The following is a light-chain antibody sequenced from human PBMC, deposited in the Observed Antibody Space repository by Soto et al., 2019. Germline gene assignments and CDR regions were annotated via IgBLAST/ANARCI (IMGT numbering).Light chain of an antibody. Sequence: EIVLPQSPATLSLSPGERATLSCRASQSVSSYLAWYQQKPGQAPRLLIYDASTRATGITARFSGSGSGTDFALTISSLEPEDFAVYYCQQRSNWPPYTFGQGTKLEIK. CDR1: QSVSSY. J-gene: IGKJ2*01. CDR2: DAS. CDR3: QQRSNWPPYT. V-gene: IGKV3-11*01.